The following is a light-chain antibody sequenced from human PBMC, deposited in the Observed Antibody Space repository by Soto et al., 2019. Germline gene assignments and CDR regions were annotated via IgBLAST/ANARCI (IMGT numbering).Light chain of an antibody. CDR1: NSDVGGTKY. V-gene: IGLV2-14*03. J-gene: IGLJ7*01. CDR2: SVT. CDR3: ASYTTINTVI. Sequence: QSVLTQPASVSGSPGQSITISCSGTNSDVGGTKYVSWYQQHPGKAPKLIIYSVTNRPLGVSDRFSGSKSGNTASLTISGLQAEDEADFYCASYTTINTVIFGGGTQLTVL.